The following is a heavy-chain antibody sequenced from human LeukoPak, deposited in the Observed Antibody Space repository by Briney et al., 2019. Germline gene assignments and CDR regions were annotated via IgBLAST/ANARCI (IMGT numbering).Heavy chain of an antibody. CDR1: GGSISSYY. D-gene: IGHD6-19*01. Sequence: SETLSLTCTVSGGSISSYYWSWIRQPPGKGLEWIGYIYYSGSTNYNPSLKSRVTISVDMSKNQFSLKLSSVTAADTAVYYCAAAMHSSGWYDYWGQGTLVTVSS. CDR2: IYYSGST. CDR3: AAAMHSSGWYDY. V-gene: IGHV4-59*01. J-gene: IGHJ4*02.